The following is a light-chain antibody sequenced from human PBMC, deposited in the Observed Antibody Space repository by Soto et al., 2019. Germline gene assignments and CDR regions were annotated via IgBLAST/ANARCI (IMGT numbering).Light chain of an antibody. V-gene: IGLV2-8*01. J-gene: IGLJ2*01. Sequence: QSALTQPPSASGSPGQSVTISCTGASSDFGGTNYVSWYQQHPGKAPKLMIFEVTKRPSGVPDRFSGSKSGNTASLTVSGRQAEEEADYYCTSYAGSYADVVFGGGTKLTVL. CDR3: TSYAGSYADVV. CDR1: SSDFGGTNY. CDR2: EVT.